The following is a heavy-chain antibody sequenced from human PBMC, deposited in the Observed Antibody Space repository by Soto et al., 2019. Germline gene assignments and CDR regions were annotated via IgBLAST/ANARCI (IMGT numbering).Heavy chain of an antibody. Sequence: QVQLVQSGAEVKKPGSSVKVSCKASGGTFSSYTISWVRQAPGQGLEWMGRIIPILGIANYAQKFQGRVTITADKSTSTAYMELSSLRSEDTAVYYCAREPSVVPAAMPNPSSYWYFDLWGRGTLVTVSS. D-gene: IGHD2-2*01. CDR1: GGTFSSYT. CDR3: AREPSVVPAAMPNPSSYWYFDL. V-gene: IGHV1-69*08. CDR2: IIPILGIA. J-gene: IGHJ2*01.